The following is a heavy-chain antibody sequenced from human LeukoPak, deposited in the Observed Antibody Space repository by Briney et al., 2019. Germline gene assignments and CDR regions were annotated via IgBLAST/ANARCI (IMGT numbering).Heavy chain of an antibody. CDR2: INHSGST. D-gene: IGHD3-22*01. CDR3: VTYYYGSSAPKRNY. J-gene: IGHJ4*02. Sequence: SETLSLTCAVYGGSFSGYYWSWIRQPPGKGLEWIGEINHSGSTNYNPSLKSRVTISGDTSKKQFSLKLSSVTAADTAVYYCVTYYYGSSAPKRNYWGQGILVTVPS. CDR1: GGSFSGYY. V-gene: IGHV4-34*01.